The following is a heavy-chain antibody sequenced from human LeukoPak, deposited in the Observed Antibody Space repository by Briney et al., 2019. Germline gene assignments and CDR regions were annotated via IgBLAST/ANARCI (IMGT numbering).Heavy chain of an antibody. CDR3: ARGYGDYGFDY. CDR2: IYTSGST. Sequence: PSQTLSLTCTLSGGSISSGSYYWSWIRQPAGKGLEWIGRIYTSGSTNYNPSLKSRVTISVDTSKNQFSLKLSSVTAADTAVYYCARGYGDYGFDYWGQGTLVTVSS. J-gene: IGHJ4*02. CDR1: GGSISSGSYY. V-gene: IGHV4-61*02. D-gene: IGHD4-17*01.